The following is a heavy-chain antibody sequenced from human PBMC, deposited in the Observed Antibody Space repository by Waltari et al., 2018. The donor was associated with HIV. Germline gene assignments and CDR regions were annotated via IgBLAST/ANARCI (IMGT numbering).Heavy chain of an antibody. J-gene: IGHJ4*02. Sequence: EVQVVESGGGLVQPGGSLRLSCAASGFTFSTYEMNWVRQAPGKGLEWVSYISSSGSTIYYADSVKGRFTISRDNAKNSLYLQMNSLRAEDMAVYFCARDGSSYYGLDYWGRGTLVTVSS. D-gene: IGHD1-26*01. CDR2: ISSSGSTI. V-gene: IGHV3-48*03. CDR1: GFTFSTYE. CDR3: ARDGSSYYGLDY.